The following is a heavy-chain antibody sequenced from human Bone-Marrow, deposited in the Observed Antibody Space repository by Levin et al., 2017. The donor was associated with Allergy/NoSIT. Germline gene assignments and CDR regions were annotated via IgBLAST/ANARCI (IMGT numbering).Heavy chain of an antibody. CDR3: ARERPVTTSLIFDY. CDR1: GFTFSSYS. D-gene: IGHD4-17*01. Sequence: GGSLRLSCAASGFTFSSYSMNWVRQAPGKGLEWVSSISSSSSYIYYADSVKGRFTISRDNAKNSLYLQMNSLRAEDTAVYYCARERPVTTSLIFDYWGQGTLVTVSS. CDR2: ISSSSSYI. J-gene: IGHJ4*02. V-gene: IGHV3-21*04.